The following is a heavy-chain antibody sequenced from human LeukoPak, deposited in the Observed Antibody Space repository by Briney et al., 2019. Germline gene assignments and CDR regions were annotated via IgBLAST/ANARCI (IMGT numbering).Heavy chain of an antibody. V-gene: IGHV3-74*03. J-gene: IGHJ4*02. D-gene: IGHD6-6*01. CDR2: ISSDGSST. Sequence: GGSLRLSCAASGFTFRSHWMHWVRQTPGKGLVWVSRISSDGSSTTYADSVKGRFTISRDNAKNTLYLQMNNLRAEDTAMYYCARDQRVTGRPDIDYWGQGTLVIVSS. CDR1: GFTFRSHW. CDR3: ARDQRVTGRPDIDY.